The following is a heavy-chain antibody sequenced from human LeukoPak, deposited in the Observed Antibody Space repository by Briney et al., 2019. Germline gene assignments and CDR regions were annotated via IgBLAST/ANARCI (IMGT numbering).Heavy chain of an antibody. Sequence: SETLSLTCTVSGGSITTYYWGWIRQPPGKGLEWIGYIYYSGSTNYNPSLKSRVTISVDTSKNQFSLKLSSVTAADTAVYYCARDRAYYDSSGYRPGWNYYYGMDVWGQGTTVTVSS. CDR1: GGSITTYY. CDR3: ARDRAYYDSSGYRPGWNYYYGMDV. V-gene: IGHV4-59*01. CDR2: IYYSGST. J-gene: IGHJ6*02. D-gene: IGHD3-22*01.